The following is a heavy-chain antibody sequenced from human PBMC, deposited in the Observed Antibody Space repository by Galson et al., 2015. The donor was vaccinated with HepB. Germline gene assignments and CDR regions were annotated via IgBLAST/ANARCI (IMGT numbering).Heavy chain of an antibody. CDR1: GFTFSEHY. V-gene: IGHV3-72*01. D-gene: IGHD5-24*01. J-gene: IGHJ4*02. CDR2: TSNKVTSYST. Sequence: SLRPSCAASGFTFSEHYMDWVRQAPGKGLEWVGRTSNKVTSYSTEYAASVKGRFIISRDDSKSSLFLQMNSLKTEDTAVYYCARAGRDGNTLWDWGQGTLVTVPS. CDR3: ARAGRDGNTLWD.